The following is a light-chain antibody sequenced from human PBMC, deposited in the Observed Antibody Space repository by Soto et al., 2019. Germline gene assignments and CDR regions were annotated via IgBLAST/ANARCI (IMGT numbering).Light chain of an antibody. CDR1: QSVSSSY. Sequence: ELGLTQSPGTLSSSPGERATLSCRASQSVSSSYLAWYQQKPGQAPRLLIYGGSSRATGIPDRFSGSGSGTDFTLTISRLEPEDFAVYYCHQYGSSPQTFGQGTKVEIK. J-gene: IGKJ1*01. CDR3: HQYGSSPQT. CDR2: GGS. V-gene: IGKV3-20*01.